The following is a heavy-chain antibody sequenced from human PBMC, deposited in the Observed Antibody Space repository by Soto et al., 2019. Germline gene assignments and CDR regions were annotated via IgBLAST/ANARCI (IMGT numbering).Heavy chain of an antibody. CDR2: IYHSGST. J-gene: IGHJ6*02. D-gene: IGHD1-1*01. CDR3: ARGYPTHYYYYGMDV. V-gene: IGHV4-38-2*01. Sequence: SETLSLTCAVSGYSISSGYYCGCMRQPPGKGLEWIGSIYHSGSTYYNPSLKSRVTISVDTSKNQFSLKLSSVTAADTAVYYCARGYPTHYYYYGMDVWGQGTTVTVSS. CDR1: GYSISSGYY.